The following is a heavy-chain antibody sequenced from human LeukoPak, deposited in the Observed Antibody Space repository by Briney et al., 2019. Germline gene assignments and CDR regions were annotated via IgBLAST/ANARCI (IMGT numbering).Heavy chain of an antibody. CDR2: IDYSGST. V-gene: IGHV4-59*01. CDR3: ARAGHNGYEIDY. CDR1: GGSIHTYY. Sequence: SETLSLTCTVSGGSIHTYYWSWIRQSPGKGPEWIGYIDYSGSTNYNPSLRSRVTMSIDTSKKQFSLKLTSVTAADTAVYYCARAGHNGYEIDYWGQGTLLTVSS. J-gene: IGHJ4*02. D-gene: IGHD5-12*01.